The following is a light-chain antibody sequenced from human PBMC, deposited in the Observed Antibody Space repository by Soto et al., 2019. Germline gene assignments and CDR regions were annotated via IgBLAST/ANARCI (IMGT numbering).Light chain of an antibody. CDR3: QHYGAAPIT. CDR1: QSVSSN. J-gene: IGKJ5*01. V-gene: IGKV3-20*01. CDR2: GAS. Sequence: EIVMTQSPATLSVSPGERATLSCRASQSVSSNLAWYQQKPGQAPRLLIFGASSRATGIADRFSGSGSGTDFTLTISRLEPEDFALYYCQHYGAAPITFGRGTRLEIK.